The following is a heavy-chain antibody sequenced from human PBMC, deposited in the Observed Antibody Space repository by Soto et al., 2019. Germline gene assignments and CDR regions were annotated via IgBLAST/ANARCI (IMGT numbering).Heavy chain of an antibody. CDR3: ARLVYDTRLNYMYFDF. Sequence: QVKLQESGPGLATPSGTLSLTCAVSSVSISSGNWWTWVRQSPQRGLEYIGEIFHDGTANYYPSFERRVAISVDTSKNQFSLKLTSVTAADTAIYFCARLVYDTRLNYMYFDFWGQGTLVTVSS. CDR1: SVSISSGNW. V-gene: IGHV4-4*02. CDR2: IFHDGTA. D-gene: IGHD3-10*01. J-gene: IGHJ4*02.